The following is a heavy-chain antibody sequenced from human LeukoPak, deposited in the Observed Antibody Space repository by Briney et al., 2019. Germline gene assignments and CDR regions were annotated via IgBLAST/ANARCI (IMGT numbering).Heavy chain of an antibody. CDR2: IGAAGDT. Sequence: WGSLRLSCAVSGSIISRYDMRWVRQAPGKGLEWVSVIGAAGDTYYSRSLKSRFTISRGTAKNSVYLQMNSLRAADTAVYYCVAKDPFGMTWESWGQGTLVTVSS. CDR1: GSIISRYD. CDR3: VAKDPFGMTWES. V-gene: IGHV3-13*01. D-gene: IGHD3-16*01. J-gene: IGHJ4*02.